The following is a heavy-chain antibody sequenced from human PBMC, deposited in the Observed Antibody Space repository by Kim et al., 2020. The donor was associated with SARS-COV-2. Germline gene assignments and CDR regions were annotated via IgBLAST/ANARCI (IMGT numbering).Heavy chain of an antibody. CDR2: IIPILGIA. J-gene: IGHJ4*02. Sequence: SVKVSCKASGGTFSSYTISWVRQAPGQGLEWMGRIIPILGIANYAQKFQGRVTITADKSTSTAYMELSSLRSEDTAVYYCARDRGPDYYDSSGYGGGAGDYWGQGTLVTVSS. CDR1: GGTFSSYT. CDR3: ARDRGPDYYDSSGYGGGAGDY. V-gene: IGHV1-69*04. D-gene: IGHD3-22*01.